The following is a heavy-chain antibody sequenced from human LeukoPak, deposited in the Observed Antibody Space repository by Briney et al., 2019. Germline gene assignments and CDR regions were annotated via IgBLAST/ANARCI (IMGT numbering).Heavy chain of an antibody. Sequence: ASVTVSCMASGYSLSDYHLHWVRQAPGQGLEWMGDINPGNGATKYAQKFQGRVTMTRDTPISTVYMDLSGLTPDDTAVYYCARDPQYTFGYPTYDCWGQGTLVTVSS. D-gene: IGHD2-2*03. CDR3: ARDPQYTFGYPTYDC. CDR2: INPGNGAT. J-gene: IGHJ4*02. CDR1: GYSLSDYH. V-gene: IGHV1-2*02.